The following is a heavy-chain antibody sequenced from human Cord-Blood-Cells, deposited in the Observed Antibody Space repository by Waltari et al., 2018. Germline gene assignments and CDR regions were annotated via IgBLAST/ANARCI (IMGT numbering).Heavy chain of an antibody. CDR2: INHSGST. D-gene: IGHD6-6*01. J-gene: IGHJ6*02. CDR3: ASSSYKSIAARPGYYYYGMDG. Sequence: QVQLQPWGAGLLKPSATLSLTCAVYGGSFSGYYWSWIRQPPGKGLEWIGEINHSGSTNYNPSLKSRVTISVDTSKNQFSLKLSSVTAADTAVYYCASSSYKSIAARPGYYYYGMDGWGQGP. CDR1: GGSFSGYY. V-gene: IGHV4-34*01.